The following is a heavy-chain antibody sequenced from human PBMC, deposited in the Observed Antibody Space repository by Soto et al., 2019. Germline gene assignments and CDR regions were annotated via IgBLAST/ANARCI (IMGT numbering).Heavy chain of an antibody. J-gene: IGHJ4*02. Sequence: QVQLVQSGAEVKKPGASVKVSCKASGYTFTGYYMHWVRQAPGQGLEWMGWINPNSGGTNYAQKFQGWVTMTRDTSISTAYMELSRLRSDDTAVYYCARTYDSSGYLDFFDYWGQGTLVTVSS. CDR2: INPNSGGT. D-gene: IGHD3-22*01. CDR3: ARTYDSSGYLDFFDY. CDR1: GYTFTGYY. V-gene: IGHV1-2*04.